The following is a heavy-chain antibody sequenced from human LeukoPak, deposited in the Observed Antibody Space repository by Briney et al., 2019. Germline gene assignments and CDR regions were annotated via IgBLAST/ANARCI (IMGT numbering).Heavy chain of an antibody. Sequence: GASVKFYCQASGYTFTCYGISWVRQAPGQGLEWMGWISAYNGNTNYAQKLQGRVTMTTDTSTSTAYMELRSLRSDDTAVYYCARGRGAHYDSSGYYLERAAFDIWGQGTMVTVSS. CDR3: ARGRGAHYDSSGYYLERAAFDI. J-gene: IGHJ3*02. CDR2: ISAYNGNT. CDR1: GYTFTCYG. D-gene: IGHD3-22*01. V-gene: IGHV1-18*01.